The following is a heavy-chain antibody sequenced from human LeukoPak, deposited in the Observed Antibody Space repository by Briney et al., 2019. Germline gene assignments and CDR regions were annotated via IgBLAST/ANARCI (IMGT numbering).Heavy chain of an antibody. CDR2: MNPNSGNT. V-gene: IGHV1-8*01. CDR1: GYTFTSYD. CDR3: ARGGMTTVTTDGSFDY. D-gene: IGHD4-17*01. J-gene: IGHJ4*02. Sequence: ASVKVSCKASGYTFTSYDINWVRQATGQGLEWMGWMNPNSGNTGYAQKSQGRVTMTRNTSISTAYMELSSLRSEDTAVYYCARGGMTTVTTDGSFDYWGQGTLVTVSS.